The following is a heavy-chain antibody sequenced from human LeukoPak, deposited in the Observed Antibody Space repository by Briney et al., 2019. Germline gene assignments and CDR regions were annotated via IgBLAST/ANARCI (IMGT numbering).Heavy chain of an antibody. CDR1: GGTFSSYA. V-gene: IGHV1-69*04. J-gene: IGHJ6*02. CDR3: ARDRIAVAGRQGMDV. CDR2: IIPILGIA. Sequence: GASVKVSCKASGGTFSSYAISWVRQAPGQGLEWMGRIIPILGIANYAQKFQGRVTITADKSTSTAYMELSSLRSEDTAVYYCARDRIAVAGRQGMDVWGQGITVTVSS. D-gene: IGHD6-19*01.